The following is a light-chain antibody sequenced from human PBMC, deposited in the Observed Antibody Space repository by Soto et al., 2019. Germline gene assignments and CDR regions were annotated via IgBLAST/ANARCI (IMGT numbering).Light chain of an antibody. J-gene: IGKJ1*01. CDR1: QSVRSSF. Sequence: EIVLTQSPGTLSLSPGERATLSCRAMQSVRSSFLAWYQQNPGQAPRLLIYGASNRATGIQDRFSGSGSGTDFTLTISRLEPEDFAVYYCQQYVTSPWAFGQGTKVAIE. CDR2: GAS. CDR3: QQYVTSPWA. V-gene: IGKV3-20*01.